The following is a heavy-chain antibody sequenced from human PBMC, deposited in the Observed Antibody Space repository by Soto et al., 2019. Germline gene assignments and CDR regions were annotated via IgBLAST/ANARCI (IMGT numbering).Heavy chain of an antibody. J-gene: IGHJ5*02. CDR3: ARDHRRSKQLVRNWFDP. CDR1: GYTFTSYD. V-gene: IGHV1-8*01. Sequence: QVQLVQSGAEVKKPGASVKVSCKASGYTFTSYDINWVRQATGQGLEWMGWMNPNSGNTGYAQKFQGRVTMTRNTSISTAYMELSSLRSEDTAVYYCARDHRRSKQLVRNWFDPWGQGTLVTVSS. CDR2: MNPNSGNT. D-gene: IGHD6-13*01.